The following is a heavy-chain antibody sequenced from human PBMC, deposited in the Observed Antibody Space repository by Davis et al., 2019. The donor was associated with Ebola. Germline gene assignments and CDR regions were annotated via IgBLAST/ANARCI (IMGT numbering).Heavy chain of an antibody. J-gene: IGHJ4*02. D-gene: IGHD1-26*01. CDR1: GFIFRSYS. CDR2: ISSSSSAI. Sequence: GGSLRLSCAASGFIFRSYSMNWVRQAPGKGLEWVSYISSSSSAIHYADSVKGRLTISRDNSKNTLYLQMDSLRAEDTAVYYCAKDLVLVGAKGVDYWGQGTLVIVSS. CDR3: AKDLVLVGAKGVDY. V-gene: IGHV3-48*01.